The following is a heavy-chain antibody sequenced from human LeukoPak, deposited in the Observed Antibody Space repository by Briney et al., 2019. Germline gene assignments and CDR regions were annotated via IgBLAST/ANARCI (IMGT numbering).Heavy chain of an antibody. V-gene: IGHV3-7*01. CDR3: ARDTLGEGEDANYAVYYFDY. CDR1: GFTVSSNY. Sequence: GGSLRLSCAASGFTVSSNYMSWVRQAPGKGLEWVANIKQDGNEKYYADSVKGRFTISRDNGKNSLDLQMNSLRADDTAVYYCARDTLGEGEDANYAVYYFDYWGQGTVVTVSS. J-gene: IGHJ4*02. CDR2: IKQDGNEK. D-gene: IGHD4/OR15-4a*01.